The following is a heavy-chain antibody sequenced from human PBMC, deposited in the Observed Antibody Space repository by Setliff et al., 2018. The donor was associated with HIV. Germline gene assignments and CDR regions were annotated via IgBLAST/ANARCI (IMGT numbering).Heavy chain of an antibody. D-gene: IGHD3-9*01. CDR2: IIPVFGTS. Sequence: GASVKVSCKASGGTFSSYGIGWVRQAPGQGLEWMGGIIPVFGTSNYAQNFQGTVTITADESMTTAYMELSSLRSEDTALYYCARDGLLMTGIRFDYWGQGTLVTVSS. CDR1: GGTFSSYG. J-gene: IGHJ4*02. CDR3: ARDGLLMTGIRFDY. V-gene: IGHV1-69*13.